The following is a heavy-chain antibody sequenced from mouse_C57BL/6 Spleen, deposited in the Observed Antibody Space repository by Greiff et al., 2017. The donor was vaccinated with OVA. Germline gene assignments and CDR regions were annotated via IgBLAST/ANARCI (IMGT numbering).Heavy chain of an antibody. D-gene: IGHD2-4*01. J-gene: IGHJ4*01. Sequence: QVHVKQPGTELVKPGASVKLSCKASGYTFTSYWMHWVKQRPGQGLEWIGNINPSNGGTNYNEKFKSKATLTVDKSSSTAYMQLSSLTSEDSAVYYWARGRALYDYGYPMDDWGQGTSVTVSS. CDR2: INPSNGGT. V-gene: IGHV1-53*01. CDR1: GYTFTSYW. CDR3: ARGRALYDYGYPMDD.